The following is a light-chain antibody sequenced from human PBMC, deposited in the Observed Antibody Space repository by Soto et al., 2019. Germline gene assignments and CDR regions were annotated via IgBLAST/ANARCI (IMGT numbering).Light chain of an antibody. Sequence: ELVLTQSPATLSLSPGDRATLSCRASQSVRSGYFAWYQQKPGQPPRVLLFGVSTRATAIPDRFSGSGSGTDFTLTISRLEPDDFGLYYCHQYGNSPLTFGGGTKLEI. CDR2: GVS. V-gene: IGKV3-20*01. CDR3: HQYGNSPLT. CDR1: QSVRSGY. J-gene: IGKJ4*01.